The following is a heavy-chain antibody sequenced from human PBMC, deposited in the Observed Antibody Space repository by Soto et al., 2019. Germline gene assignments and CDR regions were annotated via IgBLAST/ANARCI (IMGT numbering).Heavy chain of an antibody. CDR2: LSGNSDTT. J-gene: IGHJ4*02. CDR1: GLTFSNYA. D-gene: IGHD3-3*01. CDR3: AKDLFGRSDFFDH. Sequence: GSLKLSFAASGLTFSNYAMTLVRQAPGKGLEWVAALSGNSDTTYYADSVKGRFTISRDNSKNTLYLQMNSLRADDTALYYCAKDLFGRSDFFDHWGQGTLVTVSS. V-gene: IGHV3-23*01.